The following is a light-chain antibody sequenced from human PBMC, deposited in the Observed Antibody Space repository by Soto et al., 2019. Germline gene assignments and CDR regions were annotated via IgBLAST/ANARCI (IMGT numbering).Light chain of an antibody. J-gene: IGLJ2*01. V-gene: IGLV2-14*03. CDR3: SSYTTSSTPYVV. CDR2: DVS. CDR1: GSDVGGYNY. Sequence: QSALTQPASVSGSPGQSITISCTGTGSDVGGYNYVSWYQQHPGKAPQLMIYDVSNRPSGVSNRFSGSKSGNTASLTISGLQAEDEGDYYCSSYTTSSTPYVVFGGGTKLTVL.